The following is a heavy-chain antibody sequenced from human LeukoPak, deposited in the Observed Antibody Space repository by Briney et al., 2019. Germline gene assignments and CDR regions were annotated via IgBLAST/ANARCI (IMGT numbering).Heavy chain of an antibody. D-gene: IGHD3-22*01. CDR2: ISASADRT. Sequence: GGSLRLSCAASGFTFSSYEMNWVRQAPGKGLEWVSGISASADRTFYADSVKGRFTISRANFKSTMYLQMNSLRAEDTAVYYCARGDPVTVVVKGWYFDLWGRGTLVTVSS. V-gene: IGHV3-23*01. J-gene: IGHJ2*01. CDR1: GFTFSSYE. CDR3: ARGDPVTVVVKGWYFDL.